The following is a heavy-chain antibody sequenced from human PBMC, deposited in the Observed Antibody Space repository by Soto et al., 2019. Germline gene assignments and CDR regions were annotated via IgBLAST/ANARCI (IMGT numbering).Heavy chain of an antibody. CDR3: AREVQVRTPAFVY. J-gene: IGHJ4*02. CDR2: ISPMFGAA. V-gene: IGHV1-69*19. CDR1: GGTFNTYA. D-gene: IGHD3-10*01. Sequence: VQLVQSGAEMKKPGSSVKVSCQSSGGTFNTYAMNWVRQAPGQGPEWMGDISPMFGAANYAPKFQGRVTITADESTGISYMQLSSLTSEDTALYFCAREVQVRTPAFVYWGQGTLVTVSS.